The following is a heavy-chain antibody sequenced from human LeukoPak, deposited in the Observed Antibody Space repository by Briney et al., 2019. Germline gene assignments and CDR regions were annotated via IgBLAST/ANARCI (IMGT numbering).Heavy chain of an antibody. D-gene: IGHD6-13*01. CDR3: AKGPRSSWTYNWFDP. CDR1: GFTFSGYA. J-gene: IGHJ5*02. V-gene: IGHV3-23*01. CDR2: ISGSGGST. Sequence: GRSLRLSCAASGFTFSGYAMHWVRQAPGKGLEWVSAISGSGGSTYYADSVKGRFTISRDNSKNTLYLQMNSLRAEDTAVYYCAKGPRSSWTYNWFDPWGQGTLVTVSS.